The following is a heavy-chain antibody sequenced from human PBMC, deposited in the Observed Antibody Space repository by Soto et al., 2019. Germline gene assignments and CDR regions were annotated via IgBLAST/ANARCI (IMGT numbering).Heavy chain of an antibody. D-gene: IGHD1-1*01. V-gene: IGHV4-61*02. J-gene: IGHJ3*02. CDR1: GGSISSGGYS. CDR2: IYTSGST. Sequence: SETLSLTCAVSGGSISSGGYSWSWIRQPPGKGLEWIGRIYTSGSTNYNPSLKSRVTMSVDTSKNQFSLKLSSVTAADTAVYYCARGGAGGAFDIWGQGTMVTVSS. CDR3: ARGGAGGAFDI.